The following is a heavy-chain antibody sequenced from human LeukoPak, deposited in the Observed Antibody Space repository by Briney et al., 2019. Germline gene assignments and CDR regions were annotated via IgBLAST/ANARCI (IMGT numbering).Heavy chain of an antibody. CDR3: ARGTMTTVTYYFDY. V-gene: IGHV4-34*01. J-gene: IGHJ4*02. CDR1: GGSFSGYD. CDR2: INHSGST. D-gene: IGHD4-17*01. Sequence: SETLSLTCAVYGGSFSGYDWSWIRQPPGKGLEWIGEINHSGSTNYNPSLKSRVTISVDTSKNQFSLKLSSVTAADTAVYYCARGTMTTVTYYFDYWGQGILVTVSS.